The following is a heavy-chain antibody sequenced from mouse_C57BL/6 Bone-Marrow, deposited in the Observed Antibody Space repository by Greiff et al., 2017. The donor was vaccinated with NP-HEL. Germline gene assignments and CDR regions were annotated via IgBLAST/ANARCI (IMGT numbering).Heavy chain of an antibody. V-gene: IGHV14-4*01. J-gene: IGHJ2*01. CDR3: TTDYYGSSYVDY. D-gene: IGHD1-1*01. CDR2: IDPENGDT. CDR1: GFNIKDDY. Sequence: EVQGVESGAELVRPGASVKLSCTASGFNIKDDYMHWVKQRPEQGLEWIGWIDPENGDTEYASKFQGKATITADTSSNTAYLQLSSLTSEDTAVYYCTTDYYGSSYVDYWGQGTTLTVSS.